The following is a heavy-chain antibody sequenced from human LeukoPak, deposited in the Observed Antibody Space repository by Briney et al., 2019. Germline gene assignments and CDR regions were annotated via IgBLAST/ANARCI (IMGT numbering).Heavy chain of an antibody. V-gene: IGHV3-23*01. D-gene: IGHD6-6*01. CDR1: GFTFSSYA. CDR3: AKVKEQLVAPYYYMDV. J-gene: IGHJ6*03. Sequence: PGGSLRLSCAASGFTFSSYAMSWVRQAPGKGLEWVSAISGSGGSTYYADSVKGRFTISRDNSKNTLYLQMNSLRAEDTAVYHCAKVKEQLVAPYYYMDVWGKGTTVTVSS. CDR2: ISGSGGST.